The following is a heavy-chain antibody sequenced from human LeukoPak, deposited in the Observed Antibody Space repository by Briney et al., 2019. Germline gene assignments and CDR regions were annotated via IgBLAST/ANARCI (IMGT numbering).Heavy chain of an antibody. D-gene: IGHD3-22*01. CDR1: GGSISSSSYY. V-gene: IGHV4-39*07. CDR2: IYYSGST. Sequence: SETLSLTCTVSGGSISSSSYYWGWIRQPPGKGLEWIGSIYYSGSTYYNPSLKSRVTISVDTSKNQFSLKLSSVTAADTAVYYCARDLGVGYYDSSDDAFDIWGQGTMVTVSS. J-gene: IGHJ3*02. CDR3: ARDLGVGYYDSSDDAFDI.